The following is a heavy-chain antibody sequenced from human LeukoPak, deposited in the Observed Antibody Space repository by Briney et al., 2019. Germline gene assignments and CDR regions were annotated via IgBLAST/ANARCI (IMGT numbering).Heavy chain of an antibody. Sequence: GGSLRLSCAASGFTVSNKYMTWVRQAPGKGLEWVSLIYSDGRTYYADSVKGRCTISRDNSKNTLYLQMNSLRVEDTAVYYCARGQKSVGRTLAGTTIYSYYYYMDVWGKGTTVTVSS. CDR3: ARGQKSVGRTLAGTTIYSYYYYMDV. CDR2: IYSDGRT. D-gene: IGHD6-19*01. J-gene: IGHJ6*03. V-gene: IGHV3-53*01. CDR1: GFTVSNKY.